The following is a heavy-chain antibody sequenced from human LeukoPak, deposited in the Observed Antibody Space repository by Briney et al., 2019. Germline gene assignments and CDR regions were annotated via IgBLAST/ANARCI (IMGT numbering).Heavy chain of an antibody. CDR3: AKDRVVRGDQLFDY. J-gene: IGHJ4*02. CDR2: ISNDGYNT. D-gene: IGHD3-10*01. CDR1: GFTFSRSG. Sequence: PGGSLRLSCVGSGFTFSRSGMHWVRQAPGKGLEWVAFISNDGYNTYFADSVKGRITISRDNSKNMVYLQMNILSGEDTAIYYCAKDRVVRGDQLFDYWGQGTLVTVSS. V-gene: IGHV3-30*18.